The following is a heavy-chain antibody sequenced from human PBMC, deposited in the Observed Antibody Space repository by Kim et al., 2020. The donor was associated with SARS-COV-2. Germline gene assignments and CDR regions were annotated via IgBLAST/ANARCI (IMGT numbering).Heavy chain of an antibody. D-gene: IGHD3-10*01. Sequence: GGSLRLSCAASGFTFSSYAMSWVRQAPGKGLEWVSAISGSGGSTYYADSVKGRFTISRDNSKNTLYLQMNILRAEDTAVYYCAKVPLWFGENDAFDIWGQGTMVTVSS. V-gene: IGHV3-23*01. CDR2: ISGSGGST. CDR1: GFTFSSYA. CDR3: AKVPLWFGENDAFDI. J-gene: IGHJ3*02.